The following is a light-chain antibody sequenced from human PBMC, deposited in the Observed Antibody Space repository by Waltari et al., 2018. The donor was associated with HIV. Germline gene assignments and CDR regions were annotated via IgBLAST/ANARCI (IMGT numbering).Light chain of an antibody. Sequence: QSALTQPASVSGSPGQWITISCTGTNSDIGVYNFVSWYQPHPGKAPKLIIFEVSNRPAVVSDRVSGSKSGNTASLTISGLQAEDEADYYCSSYRNSRTWVFGGGTKLTVL. V-gene: IGLV2-14*01. J-gene: IGLJ3*02. CDR3: SSYRNSRTWV. CDR1: NSDIGVYNF. CDR2: EVS.